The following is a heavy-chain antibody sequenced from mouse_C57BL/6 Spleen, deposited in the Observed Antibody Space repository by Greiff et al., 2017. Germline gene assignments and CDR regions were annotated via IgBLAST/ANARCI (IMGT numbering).Heavy chain of an antibody. CDR3: ATNLLGAMDY. V-gene: IGHV1-80*01. Sequence: QVQLKESGAELVKPGASVKISCKASGYAFSSYWMNWVKQRPGKGLEWIGQIYPGDGDTNYNGKFKGKATLTADKSSSTAYMQLSSLTSEDSAVYFCATNLLGAMDYWGQGTSVTVSS. J-gene: IGHJ4*01. D-gene: IGHD4-1*01. CDR1: GYAFSSYW. CDR2: IYPGDGDT.